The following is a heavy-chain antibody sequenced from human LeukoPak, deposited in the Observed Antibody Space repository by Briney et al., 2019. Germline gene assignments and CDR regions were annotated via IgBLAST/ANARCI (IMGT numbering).Heavy chain of an antibody. CDR1: GLTFSSYS. CDR2: ISSSSSYI. J-gene: IGHJ4*02. V-gene: IGHV3-21*01. CDR3: ARASYRDIVVVPAAIGY. Sequence: PGGSLRLSCAASGLTFSSYSMNWVRQAPGKGLEWVSSISSSSSYIYYADSVKGRFTISRDNAKNSLYLQMNSLRAEDTAGYYCARASYRDIVVVPAAIGYWGQGTLVTVSS. D-gene: IGHD2-2*01.